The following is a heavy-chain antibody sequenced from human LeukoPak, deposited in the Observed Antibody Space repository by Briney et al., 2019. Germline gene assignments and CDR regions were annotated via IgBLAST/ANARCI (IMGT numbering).Heavy chain of an antibody. CDR2: IYYSGST. CDR1: GGSISSYY. J-gene: IGHJ4*02. V-gene: IGHV4-59*08. Sequence: SETLSLTCTVSGGSISSYYWSWIRQPPGKGLEWIGYIYYSGSTNYNPSLKSRVTISVDTSKNQFSLKLSSVTAADTAVYYCARLQAPYYYDSSGYYIDYWGQGTLVTVSS. D-gene: IGHD3-22*01. CDR3: ARLQAPYYYDSSGYYIDY.